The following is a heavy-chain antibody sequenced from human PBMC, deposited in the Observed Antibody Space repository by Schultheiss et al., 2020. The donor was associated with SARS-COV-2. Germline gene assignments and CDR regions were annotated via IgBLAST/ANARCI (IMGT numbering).Heavy chain of an antibody. V-gene: IGHV1-69*04. CDR2: IIPILGIA. J-gene: IGHJ6*03. Sequence: SVKVSCKASGYTFTSYGISWVRQAPGQGLEWMGRIIPILGIANYAQKFQGRVTITADKSTSTAYMELSSLRSEDTAVYYCARDQDVVVPAAIPGSYYYYMDVWGKGTTVTVSS. D-gene: IGHD2-2*02. CDR3: ARDQDVVVPAAIPGSYYYYMDV. CDR1: GYTFTSYG.